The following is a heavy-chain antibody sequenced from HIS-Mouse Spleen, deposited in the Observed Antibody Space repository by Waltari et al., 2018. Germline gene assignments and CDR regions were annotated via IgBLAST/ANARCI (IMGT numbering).Heavy chain of an antibody. J-gene: IGHJ2*01. D-gene: IGHD6-13*01. V-gene: IGHV4-39*07. CDR3: AREIPYSSSWYDWYFDL. Sequence: QLQLQESGPGLVKPSETLSLTCTVSGGSISSSSYYWGWIRQPPGKGLEWIGSIYSSGGTYHNPSLKSRVTISVDTSKNQFSLKLSSVTAADTAVYYCAREIPYSSSWYDWYFDLWGRGTLVTVSS. CDR1: GGSISSSSYY. CDR2: IYSSGGT.